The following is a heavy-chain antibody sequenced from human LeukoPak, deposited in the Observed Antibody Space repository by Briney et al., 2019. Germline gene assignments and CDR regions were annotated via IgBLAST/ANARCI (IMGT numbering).Heavy chain of an antibody. D-gene: IGHD6-13*01. Sequence: ASVKVSCKASGYTFTSYDINWVRQATGQGLEWMGWMNPNSGNTGYAQKFQGRVTMTRNTSISTAYMELSRLRSDDMAVYYCARDRGHGYYLDYWGQGTLVTVSS. V-gene: IGHV1-8*01. J-gene: IGHJ4*02. CDR3: ARDRGHGYYLDY. CDR2: MNPNSGNT. CDR1: GYTFTSYD.